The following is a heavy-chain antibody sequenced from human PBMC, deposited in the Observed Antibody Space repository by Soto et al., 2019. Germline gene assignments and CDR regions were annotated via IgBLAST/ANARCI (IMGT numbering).Heavy chain of an antibody. CDR3: TKRRNVLRFLEWSSGMEV. CDR1: GFTFSTYS. D-gene: IGHD3-3*01. V-gene: IGHV3-21*01. Sequence: GGSLRLSCVGSGFTFSTYSINWVRQAPGKGLEWVSSISSRSDIYYADSVKGRFTISRDNAKNSVSLQMNSLRVEDTAVYYCTKRRNVLRFLEWSSGMEVWGQGTTVTVSS. J-gene: IGHJ6*02. CDR2: ISSRSDI.